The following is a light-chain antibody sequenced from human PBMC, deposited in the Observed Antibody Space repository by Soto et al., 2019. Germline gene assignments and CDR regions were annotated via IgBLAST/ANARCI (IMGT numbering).Light chain of an antibody. Sequence: QSALTQPASVSGSPGQSITISCTGTSSDVGSYNLVSWYQQHPGKAPKLMIYEGSKRHSGVSNRFSGSKSGNTASLTISGLQAEDEADYYCCSYAGSSTLGVFGGGTKLTVL. V-gene: IGLV2-23*01. CDR2: EGS. CDR1: SSDVGSYNL. CDR3: CSYAGSSTLGV. J-gene: IGLJ2*01.